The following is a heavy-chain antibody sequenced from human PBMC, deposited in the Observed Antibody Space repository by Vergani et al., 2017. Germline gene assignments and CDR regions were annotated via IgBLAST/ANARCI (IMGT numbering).Heavy chain of an antibody. CDR2: INHSGST. CDR1: GGSFSGYY. Sequence: QVQLQQWGAGLLKPSETLSLTCAVYGGSFSGYYWSWIRQPPGKGLEWIGEINHSGSTNYNPSLKSRVTISVDTSKNQFSLKLSSVTAADTAVYYCASPPRCSKGGTWGQGTLVTVSS. V-gene: IGHV4-34*01. D-gene: IGHD6-13*01. CDR3: ASPPRCSKGGT. J-gene: IGHJ5*02.